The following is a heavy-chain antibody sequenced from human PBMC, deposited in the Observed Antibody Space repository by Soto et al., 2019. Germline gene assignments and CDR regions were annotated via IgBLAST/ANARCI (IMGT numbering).Heavy chain of an antibody. J-gene: IGHJ4*02. CDR1: GGTFSSYA. CDR3: ASSAYCGGDCYPNFDY. D-gene: IGHD2-21*02. Sequence: QVQLVQSGAEVKKPGSSVKVSCKASGGTFSSYAISWVRQAPGQGLEWMGGIIPIFGTANYAQKFQGRVTITADESTSTDYMELSSLRSEDKAVYYCASSAYCGGDCYPNFDYWGQGTLVTVSS. CDR2: IIPIFGTA. V-gene: IGHV1-69*12.